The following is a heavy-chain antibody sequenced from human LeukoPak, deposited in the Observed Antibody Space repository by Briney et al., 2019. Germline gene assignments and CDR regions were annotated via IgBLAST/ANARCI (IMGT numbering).Heavy chain of an antibody. CDR1: GFTFSSYS. CDR2: ISSSSSHI. D-gene: IGHD3-22*01. J-gene: IGHJ4*02. Sequence: GGSLRLSCAASGFTFSSYSMNWVRQAPGKGLEWVSSISSSSSHIYYADSVKGRFTISRDNAKNSLYLQMNSLRAEDTAVYYCARDSGSGYYPDYWGQGTLVTVSS. V-gene: IGHV3-21*01. CDR3: ARDSGSGYYPDY.